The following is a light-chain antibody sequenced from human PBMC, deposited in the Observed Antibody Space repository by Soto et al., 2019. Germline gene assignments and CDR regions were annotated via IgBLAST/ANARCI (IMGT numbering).Light chain of an antibody. J-gene: IGLJ1*01. V-gene: IGLV2-18*02. CDR3: SSFTSSSTYV. Sequence: QSALTQPPSVSGSPGQSVTISCTGTSSDVGSYNRVSWYQQPPGTAPTLMIYEVSNRPSGVPDRFSGSKSGNTASLTISGLQAEDEADYYCSSFTSSSTYVFGTGTKLTVL. CDR2: EVS. CDR1: SSDVGSYNR.